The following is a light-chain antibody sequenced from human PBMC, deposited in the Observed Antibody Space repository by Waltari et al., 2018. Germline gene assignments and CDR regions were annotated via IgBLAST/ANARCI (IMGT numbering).Light chain of an antibody. Sequence: QSALTQAASVSGSPGQSITMSCTGTNSDVGSYNLVSWYQQNPGEAPKLMIFEVNKRPSGVSNRFSGSKSGNTASLTISGLQAEDEAHYYCFSYAGSRNWVFGGGTKLTVL. CDR2: EVN. V-gene: IGLV2-23*02. CDR3: FSYAGSRNWV. J-gene: IGLJ3*02. CDR1: NSDVGSYNL.